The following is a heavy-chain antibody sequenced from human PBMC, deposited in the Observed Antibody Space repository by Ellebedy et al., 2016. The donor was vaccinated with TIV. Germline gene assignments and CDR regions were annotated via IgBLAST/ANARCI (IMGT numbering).Heavy chain of an antibody. J-gene: IGHJ4*02. CDR3: ARRPLWLGYGDY. CDR1: GGSFSVSY. CDR2: IPHSVTT. D-gene: IGHD3-10*01. V-gene: IGHV4-34*01. Sequence: MPSETLSLTCAVYGGSFSVSYWSWIRQPPCTGLAWIGSIPHSVTTNYNPSLKSRVTISVDTSKNQFSLKLSSVTAADTAVYYCARRPLWLGYGDYWGQGTLVTVSS.